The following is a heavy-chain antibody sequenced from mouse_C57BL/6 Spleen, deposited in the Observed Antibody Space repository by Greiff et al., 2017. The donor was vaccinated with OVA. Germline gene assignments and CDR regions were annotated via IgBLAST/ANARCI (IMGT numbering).Heavy chain of an antibody. CDR1: GFNIKDYY. CDR2: IDPEDGET. CDR3: ARSSTTVVAFDY. D-gene: IGHD1-1*01. J-gene: IGHJ2*01. V-gene: IGHV14-2*01. Sequence: EVQGVESGAELVKPGASVKLSCTASGFNIKDYYMHWVKQRTEQGLEWIGRIDPEDGETKYAPKFQGKATITADTSANTAYLQLSSLTSEDTAVYYCARSSTTVVAFDYWGQGTTLTVSS.